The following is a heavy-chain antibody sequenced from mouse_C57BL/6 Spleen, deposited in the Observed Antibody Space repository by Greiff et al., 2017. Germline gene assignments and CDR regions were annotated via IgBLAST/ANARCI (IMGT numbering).Heavy chain of an antibody. J-gene: IGHJ3*01. V-gene: IGHV1-72*01. CDR2: IDPNSGGT. Sequence: QVQLKQPGAELVKPGASVKLSCKASGYTFTSYWMHWVKQRPGRGLEWIGRIDPNSGGTKYNEKFKSKATLTVDKPSSTAYMPLSSLTSEDSAVYYCAREDYGSNGFADWGQGTLVTVSA. CDR3: AREDYGSNGFAD. CDR1: GYTFTSYW. D-gene: IGHD1-1*01.